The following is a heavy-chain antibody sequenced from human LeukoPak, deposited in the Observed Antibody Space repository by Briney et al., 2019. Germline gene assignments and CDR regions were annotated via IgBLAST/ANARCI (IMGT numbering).Heavy chain of an antibody. Sequence: PGRSLRLSCAASGFTFSSYGMHWVRQAPGKGLEWVAVISYDGSNKYYADSVKGRFTISRDNSKNTLYLQMNSLRAEDTAVYYCAKDPGYGGAFDIWGQGTMVTVSS. CDR2: ISYDGSNK. D-gene: IGHD3-16*01. V-gene: IGHV3-30*18. CDR1: GFTFSSYG. J-gene: IGHJ3*02. CDR3: AKDPGYGGAFDI.